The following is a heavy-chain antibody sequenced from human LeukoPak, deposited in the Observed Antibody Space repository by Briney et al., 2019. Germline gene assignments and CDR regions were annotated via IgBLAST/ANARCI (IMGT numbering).Heavy chain of an antibody. V-gene: IGHV3-72*01. J-gene: IGHJ5*02. CDR1: GFTFSAHY. CDR2: ITNRDARYST. Sequence: PGGSLRLSCATSGFTFSAHYMDWVRQAPGQGLEWVGRITNRDARYSTQYAASVKGRFSISRDDSKSSFYLQMNSLKTEDTALYYCARVALGPAGEYGAWGQGTMVTVSS. D-gene: IGHD3-16*01. CDR3: ARVALGPAGEYGA.